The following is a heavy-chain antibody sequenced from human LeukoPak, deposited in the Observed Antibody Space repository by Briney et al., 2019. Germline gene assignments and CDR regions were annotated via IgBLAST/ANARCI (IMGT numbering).Heavy chain of an antibody. V-gene: IGHV4-4*02. CDR3: ARAPLGP. CDR1: GGSISSGGHS. D-gene: IGHD7-27*01. CDR2: IYHSGST. Sequence: SETLSPTCTVSGGSISSGGHSWSWVRQPPGKGLEWIGEIYHSGSTNYNPSLKSRVTISVDKSKNQFSLKLSSVTAADTAVYYCARAPLGPWGQGTLVTVSS. J-gene: IGHJ4*02.